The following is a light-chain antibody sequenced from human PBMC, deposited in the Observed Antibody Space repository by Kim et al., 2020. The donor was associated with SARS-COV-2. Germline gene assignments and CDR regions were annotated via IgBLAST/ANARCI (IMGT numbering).Light chain of an antibody. Sequence: SYELTQPPSVSVSPGQTARITCSGDALPNQYTYWYQQKPGQAPVLVIYKDSERPAGIPERFSGSSSGTTVTLTISGVQAEDEADYYCQSADSSGPWVFGEGTQLTVL. CDR1: ALPNQY. J-gene: IGLJ3*02. V-gene: IGLV3-25*03. CDR3: QSADSSGPWV. CDR2: KDS.